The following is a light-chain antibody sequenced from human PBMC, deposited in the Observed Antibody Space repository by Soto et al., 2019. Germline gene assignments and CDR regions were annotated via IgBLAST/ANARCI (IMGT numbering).Light chain of an antibody. CDR1: QSISSW. V-gene: IGKV1-5*01. J-gene: IGKJ4*01. Sequence: DIQMTQSPSTLSASVGDRVTITCRASQSISSWLAWYQQKPGKAPKLLIYDASSLESGVPSRFSGSGSGTEFTLTISSLQPDEFATYFFQQYNSYTPLTFGGGTKVEIK. CDR3: QQYNSYTPLT. CDR2: DAS.